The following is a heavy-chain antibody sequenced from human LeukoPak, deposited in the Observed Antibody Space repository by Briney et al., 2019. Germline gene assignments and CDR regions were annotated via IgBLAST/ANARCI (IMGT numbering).Heavy chain of an antibody. V-gene: IGHV4-61*02. CDR1: GGSISSGSYY. Sequence: SETLSLTCTVSGGSISSGSYYWSWIRQPAGKGLEWIGRIYTSGSTNYNPSLKSRVTISVDTSKNQFSLKLSSVTAADTAVYYCARFSVVVPAATIYYYYYHMDVWGKGTTVTVSS. CDR2: IYTSGST. J-gene: IGHJ6*03. CDR3: ARFSVVVPAATIYYYYYHMDV. D-gene: IGHD2-2*01.